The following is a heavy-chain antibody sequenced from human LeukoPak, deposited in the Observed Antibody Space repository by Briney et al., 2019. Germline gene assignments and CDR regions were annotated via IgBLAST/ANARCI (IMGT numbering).Heavy chain of an antibody. Sequence: SETLSLTCAVSGGSLNSTNWWSWVRQPPGKGLEWIGSISYRGSTYYNPSLKSRVTISVDTSKNQFSLKLSSVTAADTAVYYCARTQQLYYFNYWGQGTLVTVSS. CDR3: ARTQQLYYFNY. J-gene: IGHJ4*02. CDR1: GGSLNSTNW. D-gene: IGHD6-13*01. CDR2: ISYRGST. V-gene: IGHV4-4*02.